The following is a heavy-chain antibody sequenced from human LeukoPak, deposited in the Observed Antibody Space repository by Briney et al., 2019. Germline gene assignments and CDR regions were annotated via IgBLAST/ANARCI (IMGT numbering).Heavy chain of an antibody. Sequence: GGSLRLSCAASGFTFSSYAMSWVRQAPGKGLEWVSAISGSGGSTYYADSVKGRFTISRDNSKNTLYLQMNSLRAEDTAVYYCAKDWAPYCGGDCYWGAFDIWGQGTMVTVSS. V-gene: IGHV3-23*01. D-gene: IGHD2-21*02. CDR3: AKDWAPYCGGDCYWGAFDI. CDR1: GFTFSSYA. J-gene: IGHJ3*02. CDR2: ISGSGGST.